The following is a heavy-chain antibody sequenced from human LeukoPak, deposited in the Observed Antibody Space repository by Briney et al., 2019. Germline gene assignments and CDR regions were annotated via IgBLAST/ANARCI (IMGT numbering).Heavy chain of an antibody. CDR2: ISWDGGST. CDR1: GFTFDDYA. CDR3: AKDYVPHYDILTRFDP. D-gene: IGHD3-9*01. Sequence: GGSLRLSCAASGFTFDDYAMHWVRQAPGKGLEWVSLISWDGGSTYYADSVKGRFTISRDNSKNTLYLQMNSLRAEDTAVYYCAKDYVPHYDILTRFDPWGQGTLVTVSS. V-gene: IGHV3-43D*03. J-gene: IGHJ5*02.